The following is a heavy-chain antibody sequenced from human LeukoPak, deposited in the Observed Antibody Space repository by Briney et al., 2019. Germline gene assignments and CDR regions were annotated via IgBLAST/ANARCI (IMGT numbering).Heavy chain of an antibody. CDR1: GGSISSGSYY. J-gene: IGHJ4*02. Sequence: SETLSLTCTVSGGSISSGSYYWSWIRQPAGKGLEWIGRIYTSGSTNYNPSLKSRVTISVDTSKNQFSLKLSSVTAADTAVYYCARGGGYNSDYFDYWGQGTLVTVSS. V-gene: IGHV4-61*02. D-gene: IGHD5-24*01. CDR2: IYTSGST. CDR3: ARGGGYNSDYFDY.